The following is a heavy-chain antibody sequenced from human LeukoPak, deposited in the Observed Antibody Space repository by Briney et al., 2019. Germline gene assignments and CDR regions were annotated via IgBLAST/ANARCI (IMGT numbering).Heavy chain of an antibody. Sequence: GASVKVSCKASGYTFTGYYMYWVRQAPGQGLEWVGWINPNSGGRNYAQKFQGRVTMTRDTSISTAYMELSRLRSDDTAVYYCARSTPWVPWQLYYYYGMDVWGQGTTVTVSS. CDR2: INPNSGGR. CDR3: ARSTPWVPWQLYYYYGMDV. D-gene: IGHD1-1*01. J-gene: IGHJ6*02. CDR1: GYTFTGYY. V-gene: IGHV1-2*02.